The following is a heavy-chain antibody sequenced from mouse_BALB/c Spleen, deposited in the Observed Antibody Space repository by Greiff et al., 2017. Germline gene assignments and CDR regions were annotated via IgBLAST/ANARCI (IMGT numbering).Heavy chain of an antibody. Sequence: QVQLKESGAELVKPGASVKLTCKTSGYTFTSYWIQWVKQRPGQGLGWIGEIFPGTGTTYYNEKFKGKATLTIDTSSSTAYMQLSSLTSEDSAVYFCASTPYAMDDWGQGTSVTVSS. CDR2: IFPGTGTT. V-gene: IGHV1S132*01. CDR3: ASTPYAMDD. CDR1: GYTFTSYW. J-gene: IGHJ4*01.